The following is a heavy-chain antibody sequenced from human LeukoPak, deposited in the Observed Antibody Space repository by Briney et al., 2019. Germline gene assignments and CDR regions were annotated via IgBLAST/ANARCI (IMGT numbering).Heavy chain of an antibody. D-gene: IGHD3/OR15-3a*01. CDR2: IYTSGST. V-gene: IGHV4-4*07. Sequence: SETLSLTCTVSGGSISIYYWSWVWQPAGKGLEWIGRIYTSGSTNYNPSLKSRVTMSVDTSKNQFSLKLSSVTAADTAVYYCAREGLGRTGSGAFDIWGQGTMVTVSS. J-gene: IGHJ3*02. CDR1: GGSISIYY. CDR3: AREGLGRTGSGAFDI.